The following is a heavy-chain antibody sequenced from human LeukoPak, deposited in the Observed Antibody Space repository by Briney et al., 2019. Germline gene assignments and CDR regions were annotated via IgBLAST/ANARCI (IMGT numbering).Heavy chain of an antibody. J-gene: IGHJ4*02. Sequence: PGGSLRLSCAASGFTFSSYDMSWVRQAPGKGLEWVSTVSGNGGSTYYADSVKGRFTISRDNSKNTLFLQMNTVRAEDTAVYYCAKSKVGTDSFDYWGQGTLVTVSS. CDR2: VSGNGGST. CDR3: AKSKVGTDSFDY. D-gene: IGHD1-26*01. V-gene: IGHV3-23*01. CDR1: GFTFSSYD.